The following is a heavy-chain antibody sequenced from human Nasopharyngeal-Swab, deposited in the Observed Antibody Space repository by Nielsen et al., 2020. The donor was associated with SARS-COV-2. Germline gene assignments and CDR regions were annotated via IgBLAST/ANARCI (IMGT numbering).Heavy chain of an antibody. D-gene: IGHD2-21*01. J-gene: IGHJ4*02. CDR2: ISSSGSTI. CDR1: GFTVSSNY. V-gene: IGHV3-11*04. CDR3: ARDRFRGYFDY. Sequence: GESLKISCAASGFTVSSNYMSWVRQAPGKGLEWVSYISSSGSTIYYADSVKGRFTISRDNAKNSLYLQMNSLRAEDTAVYYCARDRFRGYFDYWGQGTLVTVSS.